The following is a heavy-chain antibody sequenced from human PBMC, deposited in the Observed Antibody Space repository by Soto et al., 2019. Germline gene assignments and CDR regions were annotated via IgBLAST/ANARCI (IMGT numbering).Heavy chain of an antibody. CDR1: GYTFTSYL. CDR2: INGASGDT. J-gene: IGHJ4*02. D-gene: IGHD5-12*01. CDR3: ARDLGTEIVATVAGY. Sequence: RASVKVSCKASGYTFTSYLMHWLRQAPGQRLEWMGWINGASGDTKYSQKFQGRVTITRDTSASTAHMEVSSLTSEDTAVYYCARDLGTEIVATVAGYWGQGTLVTVSS. V-gene: IGHV1-3*01.